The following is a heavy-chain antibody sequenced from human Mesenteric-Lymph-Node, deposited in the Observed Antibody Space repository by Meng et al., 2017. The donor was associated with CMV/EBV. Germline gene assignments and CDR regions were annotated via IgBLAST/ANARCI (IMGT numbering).Heavy chain of an antibody. V-gene: IGHV4-34*01. D-gene: IGHD3-10*01. CDR1: GYY. CDR2: INHSGST. Sequence: GYYGSWIRQPPGKGLEWIGEINHSGSTNYNPSLKSRVTISVDTSKNRFSLKLSSVTAADTAVYYCARGPVLLWFGELLPSNPNFDYWGQGTLVTVSS. J-gene: IGHJ4*02. CDR3: ARGPVLLWFGELLPSNPNFDY.